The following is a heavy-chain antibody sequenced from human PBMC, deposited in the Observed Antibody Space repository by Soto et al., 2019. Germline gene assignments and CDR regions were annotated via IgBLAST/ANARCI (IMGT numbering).Heavy chain of an antibody. D-gene: IGHD4-17*01. CDR1: GGSISSYY. J-gene: IGHJ3*02. V-gene: IGHV4-59*01. CDR2: IYYSGST. CDR3: ASYDYGDYERAFDI. Sequence: SETLSLTCTVSGGSISSYYWSWIRQPPGKGLEWIGYIYYSGSTNYNPSLKSRVTISVDTSKNQFSLKLSSVTAADTAVYYCASYDYGDYERAFDIWGQGTMVTVSS.